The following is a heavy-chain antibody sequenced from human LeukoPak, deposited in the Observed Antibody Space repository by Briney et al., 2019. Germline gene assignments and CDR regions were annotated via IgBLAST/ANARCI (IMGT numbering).Heavy chain of an antibody. Sequence: GESLKISCKGSGYSFTSYWIGWVRQMPGKGLEWMGIIYPGDPDTRYSPSFQGQVTISADKSISTAYLQWSSLKASDTAMYYCARVYGYCSSTSCSHFDYWGQGTLVTVSS. CDR1: GYSFTSYW. V-gene: IGHV5-51*01. J-gene: IGHJ4*02. CDR2: IYPGDPDT. D-gene: IGHD2-2*01. CDR3: ARVYGYCSSTSCSHFDY.